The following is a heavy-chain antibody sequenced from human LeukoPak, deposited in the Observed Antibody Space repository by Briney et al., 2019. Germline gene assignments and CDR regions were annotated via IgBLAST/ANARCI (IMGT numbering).Heavy chain of an antibody. CDR2: ISSSSSYI. Sequence: GGSLRLSCAASGFTFSSYSMNWVCQAPGKGLEWVSSISSSSSYIYYADSVKGRFTISRDNAKNSLYLQMNSLRAEDTAVYYCARVKRVATIPTYDYWGQGTLVTVSS. D-gene: IGHD5-12*01. CDR1: GFTFSSYS. CDR3: ARVKRVATIPTYDY. J-gene: IGHJ4*02. V-gene: IGHV3-21*01.